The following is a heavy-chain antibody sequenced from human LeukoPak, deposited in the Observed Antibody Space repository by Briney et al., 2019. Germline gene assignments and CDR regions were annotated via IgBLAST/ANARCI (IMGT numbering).Heavy chain of an antibody. J-gene: IGHJ4*02. V-gene: IGHV1-69*06. CDR3: ARTVYSSGWGTIDY. D-gene: IGHD6-19*01. CDR2: IIPVFGTA. Sequence: GSSVKVSCKASGGTFSSYAISWVRQAPGQGLEWMGGIIPVFGTANYAQKFQGRVTITADKSTSTAYMELSSLRSEDTAVYYCARTVYSSGWGTIDYWGQGTLVTVSS. CDR1: GGTFSSYA.